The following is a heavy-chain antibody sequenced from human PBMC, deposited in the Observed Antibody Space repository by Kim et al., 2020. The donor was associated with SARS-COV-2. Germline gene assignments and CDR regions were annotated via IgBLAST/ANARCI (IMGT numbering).Heavy chain of an antibody. CDR2: IIPIFGTA. V-gene: IGHV1-69*13. J-gene: IGHJ6*02. D-gene: IGHD5-18*01. CDR1: GGTFSSYA. CDR3: ARTVRRGYSDGYYYGMDV. Sequence: SVKVSCKASGGTFSSYAISWVRQAPGQGLEWMGGIIPIFGTANYAQKFQGRVTITADESTSTAYMELSSLRSEDTAVYYCARTVRRGYSDGYYYGMDVWGQGPTVTVSS.